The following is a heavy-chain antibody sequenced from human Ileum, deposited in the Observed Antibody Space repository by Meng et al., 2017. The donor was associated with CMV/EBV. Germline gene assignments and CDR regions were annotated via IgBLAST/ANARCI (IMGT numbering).Heavy chain of an antibody. V-gene: IGHV3-73*01. D-gene: IGHD2-15*01. CDR2: IRSKANSYAT. Sequence: GGSLRLSCAASGFTFSGSAMHWVRQASGKGLEWVGRIRSKANSYATAYAASVKGRFTISRDDSKNTAYLQMNSLKTEDTAVYYCTTQDIVVVVANGMDVWGQGTTVTVSS. CDR3: TTQDIVVVVANGMDV. CDR1: GFTFSGSA. J-gene: IGHJ6*02.